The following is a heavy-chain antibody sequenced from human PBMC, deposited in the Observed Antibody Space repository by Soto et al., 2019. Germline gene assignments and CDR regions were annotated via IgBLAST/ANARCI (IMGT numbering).Heavy chain of an antibody. D-gene: IGHD2-2*01. J-gene: IGHJ6*02. CDR3: ARDREHQLLYYYYYGMDV. V-gene: IGHV6-1*01. CDR2: TYYRSKWYN. CDR1: GDSVSSNSAA. Sequence: SQTLSLTCAISGDSVSSNSAAWNWIRQSPSRGLEWLGRTYYRSKWYNDYAVSVKSRITINPDTSKNQFSLQLNSVTPEDTAVYYCARDREHQLLYYYYYGMDVWGQGTTVTVSS.